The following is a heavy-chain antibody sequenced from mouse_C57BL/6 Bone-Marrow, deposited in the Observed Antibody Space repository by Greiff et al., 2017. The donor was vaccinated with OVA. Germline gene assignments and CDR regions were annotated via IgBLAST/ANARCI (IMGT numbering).Heavy chain of an antibody. D-gene: IGHD4-1*02. Sequence: VQLQQSGPELVKPGASVKISCKASGYTFTDYYMNWVKQSHGKSLEWIGDINPNNGGTSYNQKFKGKATLTVDKSSSTAYMELRSLTSEDSAVYYCARVFNWDRGYWGLGTTLTVSS. CDR3: ARVFNWDRGY. J-gene: IGHJ2*01. CDR1: GYTFTDYY. V-gene: IGHV1-26*01. CDR2: INPNNGGT.